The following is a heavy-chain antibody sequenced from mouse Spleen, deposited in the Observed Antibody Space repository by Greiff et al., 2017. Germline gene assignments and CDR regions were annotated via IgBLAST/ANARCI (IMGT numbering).Heavy chain of an antibody. CDR1: GFTFSSYY. CDR3: ARDGYYGKDYAMDY. Sequence: EVHLVESGGGLVKLGGSLKLSCAASGFTFSSYYMSGVRQTPEKRLEWVATISSGGGSTYYPDSVKGRFTISRDNAKNTLYLQMSSLNSEDTAVYYCARDGYYGKDYAMDYWGQGTSVTVSS. D-gene: IGHD1-1*01. V-gene: IGHV5-12-1*01. J-gene: IGHJ4*01. CDR2: ISSGGGST.